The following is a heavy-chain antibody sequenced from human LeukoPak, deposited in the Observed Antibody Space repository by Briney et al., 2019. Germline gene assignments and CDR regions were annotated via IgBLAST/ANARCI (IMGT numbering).Heavy chain of an antibody. CDR1: GFTFSSYA. CDR2: ISSNGGST. Sequence: PGGSLRLSCAASGFTFSSYAMHWVRRAPGKGLEYVSAISSNGGSTYYANSVKGRFTISRDNSKNTLYLQMGSLRAEDMAVYYCARVRWELSGAFDIWGQGTMVTVSS. D-gene: IGHD1-26*01. V-gene: IGHV3-64*01. CDR3: ARVRWELSGAFDI. J-gene: IGHJ3*02.